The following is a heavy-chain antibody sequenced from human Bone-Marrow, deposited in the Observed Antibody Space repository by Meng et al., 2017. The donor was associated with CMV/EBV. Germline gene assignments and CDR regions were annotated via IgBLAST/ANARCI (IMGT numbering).Heavy chain of an antibody. CDR3: ERFVAIAGRLLIPKKTGMDV. D-gene: IGHD6-6*01. J-gene: IGHJ6*02. CDR2: IKQDGSEK. Sequence: GGSLRLSCAASGFTFSSYWMSWVRQAPGKGLEWVANIKQDGSEKYYVDSVKGRFTISRDNAKNSLYLQMNRLRAEETGVYSCERFVAIAGRLLIPKKTGMDVWGQGTTVTVSS. V-gene: IGHV3-7*01. CDR1: GFTFSSYW.